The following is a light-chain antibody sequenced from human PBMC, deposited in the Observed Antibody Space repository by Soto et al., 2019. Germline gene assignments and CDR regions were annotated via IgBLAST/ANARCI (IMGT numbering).Light chain of an antibody. V-gene: IGKV3-20*01. J-gene: IGKJ1*01. CDR1: QSVSSNY. Sequence: EIVLTQSPGTLSLSPGERATFSCRASQSVSSNYLAWYQQKPGQAPRLLIYGAFKRATGIPDRFSGSGSGTDFTLTISRVEPEDFAVYCCQQYGSSPRTFGQGTKVEIK. CDR2: GAF. CDR3: QQYGSSPRT.